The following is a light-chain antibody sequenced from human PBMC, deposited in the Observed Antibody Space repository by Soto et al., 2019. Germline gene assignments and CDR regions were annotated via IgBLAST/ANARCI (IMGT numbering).Light chain of an antibody. Sequence: EIVLTQSPGTLSLSPGERATLSCRASQSVTSTYLAWYQQNPGQAPRLLIYGASSRATGIPDRFSGSGSGTDFTLTISRLEPEDFAVYYCQQYGSSPQTFGQGT. J-gene: IGKJ1*01. CDR2: GAS. CDR3: QQYGSSPQT. V-gene: IGKV3-20*01. CDR1: QSVTSTY.